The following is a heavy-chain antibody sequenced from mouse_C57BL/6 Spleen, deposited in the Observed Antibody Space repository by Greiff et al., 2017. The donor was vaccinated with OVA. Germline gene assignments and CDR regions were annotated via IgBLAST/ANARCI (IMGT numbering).Heavy chain of an antibody. D-gene: IGHD2-5*01. Sequence: EVQLVESGPGLVQPSQSLSLTCSVTGYSITSGYYWNWIRQFPGNKLEWMGYISYDGSNNYNPSLKNRISITRDTSKNQLFLKLNSVTTEDTATYYCARDYYSNYDAMDYWGQGTSVTVSS. CDR2: ISYDGSN. V-gene: IGHV3-6*01. CDR3: ARDYYSNYDAMDY. CDR1: GYSITSGYY. J-gene: IGHJ4*01.